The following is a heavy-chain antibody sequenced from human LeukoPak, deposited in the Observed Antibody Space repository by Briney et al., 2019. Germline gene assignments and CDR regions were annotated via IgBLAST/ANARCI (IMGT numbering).Heavy chain of an antibody. V-gene: IGHV4-59*10. D-gene: IGHD3-3*01. CDR1: GGSFSGYY. CDR3: ARVMDDFWSGNWFDP. J-gene: IGHJ5*02. Sequence: PSETLSLTCAVYGGSFSGYYWSWVRQPAGKGLEWIGRIYTSGSTNYNPSLKSRVTISVDTSKNQFSLKLSSVTAADTAVYYCARVMDDFWSGNWFDPWGQGTLVTVSS. CDR2: IYTSGST.